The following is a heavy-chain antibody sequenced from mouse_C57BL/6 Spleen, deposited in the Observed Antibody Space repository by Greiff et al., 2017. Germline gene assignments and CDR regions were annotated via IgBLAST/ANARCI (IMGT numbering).Heavy chain of an antibody. Sequence: QVQLQQSGAELARPGASVKLSCKASGYTFTSYTMHWVKQRPGQGLEWIGDINPSSGYTQYNQKFKDKATLTADNSSSTAYMQLSSLTSEDSAVYYWGRFYAGYRRDAMDYWGQGTSVTVSS. D-gene: IGHD2-3*01. CDR3: GRFYAGYRRDAMDY. J-gene: IGHJ4*01. CDR1: GYTFTSYT. V-gene: IGHV1-4*01. CDR2: INPSSGYT.